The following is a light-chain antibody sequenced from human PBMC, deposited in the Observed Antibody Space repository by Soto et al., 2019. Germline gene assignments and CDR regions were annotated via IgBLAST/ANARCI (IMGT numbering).Light chain of an antibody. CDR2: AAS. V-gene: IGKV1-39*01. CDR1: KSISSY. J-gene: IGKJ1*01. CDR3: QQSYSTPRT. Sequence: DIPMNQCPSSVFASXGDRVTINCRASKSISSYLNGYQQKPGKAPKVXXYAASSLQSGGPSRFSGSGSVTDFTRTISSLQPEDFATYYGQQSYSTPRTFGQGTKVDIK.